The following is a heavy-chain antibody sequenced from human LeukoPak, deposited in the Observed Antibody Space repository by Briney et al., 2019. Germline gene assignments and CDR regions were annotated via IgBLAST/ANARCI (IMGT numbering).Heavy chain of an antibody. CDR3: ARHVYTYGPDDAFDI. CDR2: IYHSGST. Sequence: SETLSLTCAVSGGSISSGGYSWSWIRQPPGKGLEWIGYIYHSGSTYYNPSLKSRVTISVDTSKNQFSLKLSSVTAADTAVYYCARHVYTYGPDDAFDIWGQGTMVTVSS. V-gene: IGHV4-30-2*01. CDR1: GGSISSGGYS. J-gene: IGHJ3*02. D-gene: IGHD5-18*01.